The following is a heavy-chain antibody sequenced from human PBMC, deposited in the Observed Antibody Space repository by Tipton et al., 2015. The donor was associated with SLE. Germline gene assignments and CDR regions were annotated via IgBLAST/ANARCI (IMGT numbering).Heavy chain of an antibody. CDR2: ISYSGDT. D-gene: IGHD7-27*01. CDR1: GGSISGYY. V-gene: IGHV4-59*08. CDR3: ARAPHLTGSYYYYYMDV. Sequence: TLSLTCTVSGGSISGYYWSWIRQPPGKGLEWIAYISYSGDTKYNPSLKSRVTISVDTSKNQFSLKLSSVTAADTAVYYCARAPHLTGSYYYYYMDVWGKGTTVTISS. J-gene: IGHJ6*03.